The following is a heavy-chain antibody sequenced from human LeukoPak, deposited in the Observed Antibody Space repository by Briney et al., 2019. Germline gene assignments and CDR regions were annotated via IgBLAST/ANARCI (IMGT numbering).Heavy chain of an antibody. D-gene: IGHD2-15*01. V-gene: IGHV4-30-4*01. J-gene: IGHJ3*02. CDR1: GDSITSANYF. Sequence: SETLSLTCTVSGDSITSANYFWSWIGQPPGEDLEWIGYMPYNGGASYNPSLKSRATISLDTSKNEFSLRLSSVTAPDTATYYCAREVNVSAGSDGFDIWGQGTMVTVSP. CDR2: MPYNGGA. CDR3: AREVNVSAGSDGFDI.